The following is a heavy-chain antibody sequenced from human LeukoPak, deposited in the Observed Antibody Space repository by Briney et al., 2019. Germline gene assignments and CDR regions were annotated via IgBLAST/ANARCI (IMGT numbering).Heavy chain of an antibody. D-gene: IGHD1-26*01. J-gene: IGHJ4*02. CDR3: TRDLTEYVGASAD. Sequence: SGGSLRLSCAASGFIFSDSAMAWVRQAPGKGLEWVSTTTGRGDYTHYADSVRGRFTFSRDNSKDTMYLQMNSLGVDDTAVYYCTRDLTEYVGASADWGQGTLVTVSS. CDR1: GFIFSDSA. CDR2: TTGRGDYT. V-gene: IGHV3-23*01.